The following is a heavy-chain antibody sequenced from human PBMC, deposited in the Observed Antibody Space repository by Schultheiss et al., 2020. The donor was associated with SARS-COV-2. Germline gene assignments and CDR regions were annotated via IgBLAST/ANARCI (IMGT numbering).Heavy chain of an antibody. Sequence: SETLSLTCAVHGGSFSGNYWSWIRQAPGKGLEWIGEIHYSGSTNYNLSLKSRVTISVDTSKNQFSLKLSSVTAADTAFYYCARRGYTYGSPTFDFWGQGILVTVSS. CDR3: ARRGYTYGSPTFDF. D-gene: IGHD5-18*01. CDR2: IHYSGST. CDR1: GGSFSGNY. J-gene: IGHJ4*02. V-gene: IGHV4-34*01.